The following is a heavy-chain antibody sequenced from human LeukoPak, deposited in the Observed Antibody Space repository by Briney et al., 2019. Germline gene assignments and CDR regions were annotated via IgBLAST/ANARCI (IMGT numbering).Heavy chain of an antibody. V-gene: IGHV3-23*01. CDR1: GFTFSTYS. Sequence: PGGSLRLSCEASGFTFSTYSMSWVRQAPGKGLEWLSGISGSGIRTNYADSVKGRLTISRDNSKNTLYLLMNSLGADDTAVYYCARVFGYCSSTSCYIDYWGQGTLVTVSS. D-gene: IGHD2-2*02. CDR3: ARVFGYCSSTSCYIDY. J-gene: IGHJ4*02. CDR2: ISGSGIRT.